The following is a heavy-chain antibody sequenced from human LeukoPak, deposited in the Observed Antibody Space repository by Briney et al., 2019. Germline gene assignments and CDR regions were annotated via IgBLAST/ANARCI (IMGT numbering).Heavy chain of an antibody. J-gene: IGHJ4*02. V-gene: IGHV3-23*01. CDR3: AKDRTFGGVIVGGCGY. CDR2: VSGSDGST. D-gene: IGHD3-16*02. Sequence: GGSLRLSCAASGFTFTIYAMSWLRQPPGKGLEWVSAVSGSDGSTFYADYVKGRFTIPRANSNNTLYLQMNSLRAEDTAVYYCAKDRTFGGVIVGGCGYWGQGTLVTVSS. CDR1: GFTFTIYA.